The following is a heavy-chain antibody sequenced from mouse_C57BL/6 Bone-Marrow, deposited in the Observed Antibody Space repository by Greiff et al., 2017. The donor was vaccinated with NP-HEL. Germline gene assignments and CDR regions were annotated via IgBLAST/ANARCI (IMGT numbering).Heavy chain of an antibody. CDR1: GFTFSSYG. D-gene: IGHD1-1*01. J-gene: IGHJ1*03. CDR3: ARRPYYYGSSYEDWYFEV. CDR2: ISSGGSYT. Sequence: EVKLVESGGDLVKPGGSLKLSCAASGFTFSSYGMSWVRQTPDKRLEWVATISSGGSYTYYPDSVKGRFTISRDNAKNTLYLQMSSLKSEDTAMYYCARRPYYYGSSYEDWYFEVWGTGTTVTVAS. V-gene: IGHV5-6*02.